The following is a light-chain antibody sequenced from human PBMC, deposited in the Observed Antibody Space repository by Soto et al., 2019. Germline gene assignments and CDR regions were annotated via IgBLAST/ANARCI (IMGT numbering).Light chain of an antibody. CDR3: SSYTSSSTLEVV. Sequence: QSALTQPASVSGSPGQSITISCTGTSSDVSGYNYVSWYQQHPGKAPKLMIYDVSNQPSGVSNRFSGSKSGNTASLTISGLQAEDEADYYCSSYTSSSTLEVVFGGGTKVTVL. V-gene: IGLV2-14*01. CDR1: SSDVSGYNY. CDR2: DVS. J-gene: IGLJ2*01.